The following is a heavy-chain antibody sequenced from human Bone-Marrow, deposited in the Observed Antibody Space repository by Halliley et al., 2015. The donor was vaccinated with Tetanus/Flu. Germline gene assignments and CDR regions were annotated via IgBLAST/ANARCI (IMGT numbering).Heavy chain of an antibody. D-gene: IGHD3-10*01. Sequence: LRLSCAASGFTFSSYAMHWVRQAPGKGLEWVAFISYDGSNKFYADSVKGRFTISRANSKNTLYLQVNSLRAEDTAVYYCAREDYGDYYGMDVWGQGTTVIVSS. CDR2: ISYDGSNK. J-gene: IGHJ6*02. CDR3: AREDYGDYYGMDV. CDR1: GFTFSSYA. V-gene: IGHV3-30-3*01.